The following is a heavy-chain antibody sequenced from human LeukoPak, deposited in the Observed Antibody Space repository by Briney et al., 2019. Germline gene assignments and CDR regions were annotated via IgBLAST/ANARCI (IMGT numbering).Heavy chain of an antibody. V-gene: IGHV4-59*08. J-gene: IGHJ4*02. CDR3: ARHYVFVYGGSSFDY. Sequence: SETLFLTCTVSGGSISGYYWSWIRQPPGKGLEWIGYIYYSGSTNYNPSLRSRLTISVDTSKNQFSLKLSSVTAADTAVYYCARHYVFVYGGSSFDYWGQGTLVTVSS. CDR1: GGSISGYY. CDR2: IYYSGST. D-gene: IGHD2-8*01.